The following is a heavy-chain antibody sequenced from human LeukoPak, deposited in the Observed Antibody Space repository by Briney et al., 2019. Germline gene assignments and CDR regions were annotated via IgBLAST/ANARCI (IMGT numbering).Heavy chain of an antibody. CDR3: VKGKGIAVTSLDY. V-gene: IGHV3-64D*06. Sequence: GGSLRLSCSASGFIFSNYAMHWVRQAPGKGLEYVSAISSNGGSTYYADSVKGRFTISGDNSKNTLYLQMSSLRAEDTAVYYCVKGKGIAVTSLDYWGQGTLVTVSS. J-gene: IGHJ4*02. CDR1: GFIFSNYA. CDR2: ISSNGGST. D-gene: IGHD6-19*01.